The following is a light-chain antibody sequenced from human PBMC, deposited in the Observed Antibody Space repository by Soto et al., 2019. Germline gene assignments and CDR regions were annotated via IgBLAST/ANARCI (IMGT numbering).Light chain of an antibody. CDR1: ESVSSN. J-gene: IGKJ1*01. Sequence: EIVMTQSPATLSVSPGERATLSCRASESVSSNVAWYQQKPGQAPTLLIYGTSTRATGIPGRFSGSGSGTEFTLTISSLQSEDFAVYYCQQYTNWPPGTLGQGTKVEIK. V-gene: IGKV3-15*01. CDR3: QQYTNWPPGT. CDR2: GTS.